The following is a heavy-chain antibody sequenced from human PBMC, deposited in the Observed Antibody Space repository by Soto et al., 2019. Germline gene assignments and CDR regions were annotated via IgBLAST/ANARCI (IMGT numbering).Heavy chain of an antibody. D-gene: IGHD5-18*01. CDR2: IGTGGDT. Sequence: PGGSLRLSCVASGCSLSSYDMHWVRRTTVSGLEWVSAIGTGGDTYYLDSVKGRFTISTENAKNSLYLQMYELTAGDTAVYYCARGRAYSYGYDFWGQGVLVTVSA. V-gene: IGHV3-13*01. CDR3: ARGRAYSYGYDF. J-gene: IGHJ4*02. CDR1: GCSLSSYD.